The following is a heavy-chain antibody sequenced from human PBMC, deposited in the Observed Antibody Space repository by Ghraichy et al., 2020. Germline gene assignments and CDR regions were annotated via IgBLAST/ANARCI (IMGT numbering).Heavy chain of an antibody. V-gene: IGHV3-15*04. D-gene: IGHD2/OR15-2a*01. CDR2: IGSKADGGTT. Sequence: GGSLRLSCAASGFTFSNAWMSWVRQAPGKGLEWLGRIGSKADGGTTDYAAPVKGRFFFSRDDSKDTLYLQMNSLKIEDTAVYYCTTLGLSDNWGQGTLVTVSS. J-gene: IGHJ4*02. CDR3: TTLGLSDN. CDR1: GFTFSNAW.